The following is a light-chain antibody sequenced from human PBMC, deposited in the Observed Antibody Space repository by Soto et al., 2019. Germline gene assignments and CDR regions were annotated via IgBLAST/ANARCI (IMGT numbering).Light chain of an antibody. CDR2: DVT. Sequence: QSALTQPRSVSGSPGQSVTISCTGTSSDVGGYNYVSWYQQHPGQAPKLMIYDVTKRPSWVPDRFSGSKSGNTASLSISGLQAEDEADYYCCSYGGGYTPLLFGGGTQLTVL. V-gene: IGLV2-11*01. CDR1: SSDVGGYNY. J-gene: IGLJ2*01. CDR3: CSYGGGYTPLL.